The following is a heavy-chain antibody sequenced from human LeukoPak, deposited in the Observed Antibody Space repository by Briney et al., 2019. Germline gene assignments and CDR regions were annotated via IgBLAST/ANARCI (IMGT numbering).Heavy chain of an antibody. D-gene: IGHD3/OR15-3a*01. CDR3: ARVEIGPSGNVIDY. Sequence: SGTLSLTCAVYGGSLSDYHWRWIRQPPGKGLEWIGEISHSGSTNYNPSLKSRVTVLVDTSKSQFSLKLSSVTAADTAVYYCARVEIGPSGNVIDYWGQGTLVTVSS. V-gene: IGHV4-34*01. J-gene: IGHJ4*02. CDR1: GGSLSDYH. CDR2: ISHSGST.